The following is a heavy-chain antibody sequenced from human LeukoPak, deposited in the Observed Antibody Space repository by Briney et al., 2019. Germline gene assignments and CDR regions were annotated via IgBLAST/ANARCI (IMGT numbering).Heavy chain of an antibody. J-gene: IGHJ4*02. CDR3: ARGLGSSWFYR. CDR2: ISGSGSPV. V-gene: IGHV3-48*02. CDR1: GFSFSSNN. Sequence: GGSLRLSCAAPGFSFSSNNMNWVRQAPGKGPEWLAYISGSGSPVSYAHPMKGRFTISRDNAKNLLYLQMISLRDEDTAVYYCARGLGSSWFYRWGQGTLVTVSS. D-gene: IGHD6-13*01.